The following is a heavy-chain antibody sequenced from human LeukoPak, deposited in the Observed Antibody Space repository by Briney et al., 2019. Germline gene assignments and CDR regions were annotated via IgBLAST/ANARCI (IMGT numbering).Heavy chain of an antibody. V-gene: IGHV1-69*02. J-gene: IGHJ4*02. CDR3: ASQDNYDLIDY. CDR2: IIPILGIA. CDR1: GGTFSSYT. D-gene: IGHD3-22*01. Sequence: SVKVSCKASGGTFSSYTISRVRQAPGQGLEWMGRIIPILGIANYAQKFQGRVTITADKSTSTAYMELSSLRSEDTAVYYCASQDNYDLIDYWGQGTLVTVSS.